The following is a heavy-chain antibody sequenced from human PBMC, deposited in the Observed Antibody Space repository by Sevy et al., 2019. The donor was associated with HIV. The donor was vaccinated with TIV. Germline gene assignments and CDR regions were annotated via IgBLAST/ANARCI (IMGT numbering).Heavy chain of an antibody. CDR1: GFTFSSYS. D-gene: IGHD6-19*01. CDR2: ISSSCSYI. CDR3: AREAVPHYMDV. V-gene: IGHV3-21*01. Sequence: GGSLRLSCAASGFTFSSYSMNWVRQAPGKGLEWVSSISSSCSYIYYADSVKGRFTISRDNAKNSLYLQMNSLRAEDTAVYYCAREAVPHYMDVWGKGTTVTVSS. J-gene: IGHJ6*03.